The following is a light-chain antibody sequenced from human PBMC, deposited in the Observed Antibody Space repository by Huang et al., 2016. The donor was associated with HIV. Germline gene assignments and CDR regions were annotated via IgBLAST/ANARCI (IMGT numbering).Light chain of an antibody. V-gene: IGKV3-15*01. Sequence: EIEMTQYPAILSVSPGERATLSCRASQSVNSDLAWYLQKPGQAPRLLIYGASTRAIGSPAKFNGTGSGTEFSLSISNLQSDDFGVYYCQQYNDWPPLTFGGGTKVEI. CDR3: QQYNDWPPLT. CDR1: QSVNSD. CDR2: GAS. J-gene: IGKJ4*01.